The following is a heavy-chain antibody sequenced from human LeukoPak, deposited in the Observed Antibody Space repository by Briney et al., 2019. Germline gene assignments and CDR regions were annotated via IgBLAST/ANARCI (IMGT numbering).Heavy chain of an antibody. D-gene: IGHD2-15*01. CDR1: GGSISSTNW. V-gene: IGHV4-4*02. J-gene: IGHJ4*02. CDR2: IYHSGST. CDR3: ARVVVVVATPVKYFDY. Sequence: ASGTLSLTCAVSGGSISSTNWWSGVRQPPGKGLEWIGEIYHSGSTNYNPSLKSRVTISVDKSKNQFSLKLSSVTAADTAVYYCARVVVVVATPVKYFDYWGQGTLVTVSS.